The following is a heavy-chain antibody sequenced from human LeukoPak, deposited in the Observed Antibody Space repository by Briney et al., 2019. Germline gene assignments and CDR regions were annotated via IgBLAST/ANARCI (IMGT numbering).Heavy chain of an antibody. Sequence: ASVKVSCKASGYTFTSYGISWVRQAPGQGLEWMGWISAYNGNTNYAQKLQGRVTMTTDTSTSTAYMELRSLRSDDTAVYYCARDLALRVLGDHWGQGILVTVSS. D-gene: IGHD2-15*01. V-gene: IGHV1-18*01. CDR2: ISAYNGNT. CDR3: ARDLALRVLGDH. J-gene: IGHJ4*02. CDR1: GYTFTSYG.